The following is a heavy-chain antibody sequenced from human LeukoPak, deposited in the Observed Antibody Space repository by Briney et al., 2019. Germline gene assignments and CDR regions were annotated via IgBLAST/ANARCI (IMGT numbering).Heavy chain of an antibody. V-gene: IGHV3-23*01. D-gene: IGHD3-10*01. CDR2: ISGSGGST. J-gene: IGHJ4*02. CDR3: AKDKGSLLWFGELFPYFDY. CDR1: GFTFSSYA. Sequence: GGSLRLSCAASGFTFSSYAMSWVRQAPGKGLEWVSAISGSGGSTYYADSVKGRFTISRDNSKNTLYLQMNSLRAEDTAVYYCAKDKGSLLWFGELFPYFDYWGQGTLVTVSS.